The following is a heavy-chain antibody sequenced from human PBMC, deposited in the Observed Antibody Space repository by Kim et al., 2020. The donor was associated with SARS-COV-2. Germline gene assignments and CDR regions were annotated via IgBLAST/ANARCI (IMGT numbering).Heavy chain of an antibody. CDR2: ISGSGAET. CDR3: AKGGVRGVIIADLDY. Sequence: GGSLRLSYAVSGFTFSTYGMTWVRQAPGKGLEWVSSISGSGAETSYGDSVKGRFTISRDNSRNTVYLHMNSLRAEDTAVYYCAKGGVRGVIIADLDYWGQGTLVTVSP. D-gene: IGHD3-10*01. CDR1: GFTFSTYG. V-gene: IGHV3-23*01. J-gene: IGHJ4*02.